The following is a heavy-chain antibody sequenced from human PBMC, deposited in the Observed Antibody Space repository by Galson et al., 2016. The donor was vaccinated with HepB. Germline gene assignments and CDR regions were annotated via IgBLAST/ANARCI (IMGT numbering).Heavy chain of an antibody. CDR1: GFTFSNSG. D-gene: IGHD3-10*01. CDR2: ISYDGINK. J-gene: IGHJ4*02. Sequence: SLRLSCAASGFTFSNSGMNWVRQAPGKGLEWVAGISYDGINKYYADSVKGRFTISRDNSKNTLYLQMNRLRADDTAVYYCAKDTQRVVKWLGEQYGVEDGPFDCWGRGTLVTVSS. CDR3: AKDTQRVVKWLGEQYGVEDGPFDC. V-gene: IGHV3-30*18.